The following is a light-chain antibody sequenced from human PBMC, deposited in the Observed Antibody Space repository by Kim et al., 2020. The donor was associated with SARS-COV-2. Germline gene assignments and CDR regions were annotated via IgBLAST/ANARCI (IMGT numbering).Light chain of an antibody. CDR1: KLGDKY. CDR2: QDN. CDR3: QAWDSTFWV. Sequence: VSPGQTATITCYGDKLGDKYACWYQQKPGQSPVPVIYQDNKRPSGIPERFSGSNSGNTATLTISGTQAMDEADYYCQAWDSTFWVFGGGTQLTVL. V-gene: IGLV3-1*01. J-gene: IGLJ3*02.